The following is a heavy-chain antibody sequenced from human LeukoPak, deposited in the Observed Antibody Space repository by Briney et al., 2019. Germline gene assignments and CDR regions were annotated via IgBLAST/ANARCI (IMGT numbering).Heavy chain of an antibody. CDR2: ISYDGSNK. J-gene: IGHJ3*02. CDR3: ARGLGYDSSALLGGAFDI. V-gene: IGHV3-30-3*01. CDR1: GFTFSSYA. Sequence: GGSPRLSCAASGFTFSSYAMHWVRQAPGKGLEWVAVISYDGSNKYYADSVKGRFTISRDNSKNTLYLQMNSLRAEDTAVYYCARGLGYDSSALLGGAFDIWGQGTMVTVSS. D-gene: IGHD3-22*01.